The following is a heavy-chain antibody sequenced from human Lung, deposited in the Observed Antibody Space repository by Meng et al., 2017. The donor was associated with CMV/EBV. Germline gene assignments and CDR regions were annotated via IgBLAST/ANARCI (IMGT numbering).Heavy chain of an antibody. CDR1: GFTFSTYD. CDR3: ASARSPTHFDY. CDR2: IGTVGDT. J-gene: IGHJ4*02. V-gene: IGHV3-13*01. Sequence: GGSLRLXCTASGFTFSTYDFHWVRQPTGKGLEWVSSIGTVGDTYSIGSVKGRFIISREDAKNSVYLQMNGLRDGDTGLYYCASARSPTHFDYWGQGALVTVCS.